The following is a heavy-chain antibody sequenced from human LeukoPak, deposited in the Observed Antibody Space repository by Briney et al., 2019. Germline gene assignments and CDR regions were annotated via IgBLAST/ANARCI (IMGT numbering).Heavy chain of an antibody. CDR3: ARGRDYGSHFDF. CDR1: GYTFTSSY. J-gene: IGHJ4*02. CDR2: INPSGGST. D-gene: IGHD3-10*01. V-gene: IGHV1-46*01. Sequence: ASVKVSCKASGYTFTSSYMYWVRQAPGQGLECMGIINPSGGSTSYAQNFHGRLTMTRDTSTSTVCMELSSLRSEDTAMYYCARGRDYGSHFDFWGQGTLVTVSS.